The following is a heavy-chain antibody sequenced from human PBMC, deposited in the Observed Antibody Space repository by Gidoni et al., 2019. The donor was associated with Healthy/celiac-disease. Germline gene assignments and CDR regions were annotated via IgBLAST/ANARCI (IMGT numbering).Heavy chain of an antibody. CDR3: AREGDDILTGIGKQKTRVDAFDI. D-gene: IGHD3-9*01. CDR1: GYTFTGYY. J-gene: IGHJ3*02. V-gene: IGHV1-2*04. CDR2: INPNSGGT. Sequence: QVQLLQSGAEVKKPGASVTVVCKASGYTFTGYYMNWLRQAPGQGREWMGWINPNSGGTHSAQKFQGWVTMTRDTSISPAYMELSRLRSDDTAVYYCAREGDDILTGIGKQKTRVDAFDIWGQGTMVTVSS.